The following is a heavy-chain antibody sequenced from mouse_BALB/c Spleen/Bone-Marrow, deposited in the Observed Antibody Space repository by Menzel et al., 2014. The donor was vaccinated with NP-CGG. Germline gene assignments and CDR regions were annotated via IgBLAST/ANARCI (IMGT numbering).Heavy chain of an antibody. J-gene: IGHJ2*02. V-gene: IGHV1-69*02. D-gene: IGHD1-1*01. CDR3: ARGRTTVVSDY. CDR2: IEPSDSYT. Sequence: QVQLQQSGAEVVKPGASVKVSCKASGYTFTNYWMQWVKQRPGQGLEWIGEIEPSDSYTNYNQDFKGKATLTVDKSSSTAHMRLSSLTSEDSAVYYCARGRTTVVSDYWGQGTSLTVSS. CDR1: GYTFTNYW.